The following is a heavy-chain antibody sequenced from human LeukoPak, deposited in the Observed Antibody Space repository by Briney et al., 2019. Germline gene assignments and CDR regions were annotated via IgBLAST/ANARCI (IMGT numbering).Heavy chain of an antibody. CDR1: GGFISINSAY. J-gene: IGHJ4*02. CDR3: TRQVKHYSSSAQDPRNVDY. CDR2: IYYSGTT. D-gene: IGHD6-6*01. V-gene: IGHV4-39*01. Sequence: PSETLSLTCTVSGGFISINSAYWSCIRQPPGNTLEWIGYIYYSGTTYYNPPHQSQVTMSVHTCKYQYSLELTTDPPADPAVYYCTRQVKHYSSSAQDPRNVDYWGQGTLVTDSS.